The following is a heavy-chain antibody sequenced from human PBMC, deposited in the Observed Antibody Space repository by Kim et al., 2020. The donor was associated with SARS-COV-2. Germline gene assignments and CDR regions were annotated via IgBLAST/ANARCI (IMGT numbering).Heavy chain of an antibody. CDR2: ISGSGGSA. CDR3: AKHLSKNADYWSFDL. Sequence: GGSLRLSCAASGFTFSIYGMSWVRQAPGKGLEWVSVISGSGGSAYYADSLKGRFTISRDNSKNTLYLQMNSLRAEDTAVYYCAKHLSKNADYWSFDLWGRGTLVTVSS. J-gene: IGHJ2*01. D-gene: IGHD3-3*02. CDR1: GFTFSIYG. V-gene: IGHV3-23*01.